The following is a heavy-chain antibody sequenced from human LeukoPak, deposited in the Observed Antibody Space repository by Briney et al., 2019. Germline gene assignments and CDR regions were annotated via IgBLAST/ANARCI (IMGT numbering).Heavy chain of an antibody. J-gene: IGHJ4*02. D-gene: IGHD3-10*01. CDR1: GGSISSYY. V-gene: IGHV4-59*08. CDR3: ATLYGSGSHPHGTFDY. Sequence: PSETLSLTCNVSGGSISSYYWSWIRQPPGKGLEWIGYIYYSGSTNYNPSLKSRVTISVDTSKNQFSLKLSSVTAADTAVYYCATLYGSGSHPHGTFDYWGQGTLVTVSS. CDR2: IYYSGST.